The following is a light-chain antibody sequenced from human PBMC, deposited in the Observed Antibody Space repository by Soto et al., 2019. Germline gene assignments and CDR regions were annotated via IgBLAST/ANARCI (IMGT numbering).Light chain of an antibody. V-gene: IGKV1-5*03. CDR2: KAS. CDR3: QHYTSYSEA. J-gene: IGKJ1*01. CDR1: QAISSW. Sequence: DTQMTQSPSTRSGSVGDRVTITCRASQAISSWLAWYQQKPGKAPKLLSYKASTLKSGVPSRFSGSGSGTEFTLTICSLQPDDFATYYCQHYTSYSEAFGQGAKVDI.